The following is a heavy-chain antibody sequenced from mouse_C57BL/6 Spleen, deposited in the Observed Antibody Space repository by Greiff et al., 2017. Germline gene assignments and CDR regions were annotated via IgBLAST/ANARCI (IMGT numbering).Heavy chain of an antibody. CDR3: ARLTYGNYSYYAMGY. J-gene: IGHJ4*01. V-gene: IGHV1-39*01. CDR2: INPNYGTT. Sequence: VQLKQSGPELVKPGASVKISCKASGYSFTDYNMNWVKQSNGKSLEWIGVINPNYGTTSYNQKFKGKATLTVDQSSSTAYMQLNSLTSEDSAVYYCARLTYGNYSYYAMGYWGQGTSVTVSS. D-gene: IGHD2-1*01. CDR1: GYSFTDYN.